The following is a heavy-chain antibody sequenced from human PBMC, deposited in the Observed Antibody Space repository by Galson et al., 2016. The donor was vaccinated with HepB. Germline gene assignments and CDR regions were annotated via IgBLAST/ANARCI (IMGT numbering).Heavy chain of an antibody. CDR1: GGTFSSYT. J-gene: IGHJ4*02. CDR3: ARVLGSGWYETPLVFDQ. CDR2: IIPIFGTA. Sequence: SVKASCKASGGTFSSYTISWVRQAPGQGLEWMGGIIPIFGTANYAQKFQGRVTITADKSTSTAYMELSSLRSEDTAGYYCARVLGSGWYETPLVFDQWGQGTLVTVSS. V-gene: IGHV1-69*06. D-gene: IGHD6-19*01.